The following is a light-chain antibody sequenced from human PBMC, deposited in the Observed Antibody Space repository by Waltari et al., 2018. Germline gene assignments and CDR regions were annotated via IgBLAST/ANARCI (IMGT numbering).Light chain of an antibody. CDR3: QQYESSPPVT. CDR2: GVS. Sequence: EIVLTQSPGTLSLSPGERATLACRASQSISNSYLAWYQQKPGQAPRLLIYGVSSRATGITDRFSGSGSGTDFTLAISRLEPEDFAVYHCQQYESSPPVTFGGGTKVEIK. V-gene: IGKV3-20*01. J-gene: IGKJ4*01. CDR1: QSISNSY.